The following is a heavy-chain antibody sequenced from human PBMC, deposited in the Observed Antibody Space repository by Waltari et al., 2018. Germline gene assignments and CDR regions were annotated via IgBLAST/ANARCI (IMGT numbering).Heavy chain of an antibody. CDR1: GFPFSNHV. Sequence: EVQLLESGGGLVQPGGSLRLSCAASGFPFSNHVLRWVRQAPGKGREGVSGIDGGGGDKSYADSVKGRFTISRDNSKNTLYLQMNSLRVEDTAIYFCAKTISPGYGMDVWGQGTTVTVSS. CDR3: AKTISPGYGMDV. J-gene: IGHJ6*02. CDR2: IDGGGGDK. V-gene: IGHV3-23*01. D-gene: IGHD2-2*01.